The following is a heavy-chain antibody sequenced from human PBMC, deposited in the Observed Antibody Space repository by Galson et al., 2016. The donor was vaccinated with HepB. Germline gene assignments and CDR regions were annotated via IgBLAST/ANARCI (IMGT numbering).Heavy chain of an antibody. CDR2: ISAYSGAT. V-gene: IGHV1-18*01. J-gene: IGHJ3*02. D-gene: IGHD6-25*01. Sequence: SVKVSCKASGYTFTSYGISWVRQAPGQGLEWMGWISAYSGATNYAQKFQGWVTMTRDTSISTAYMELTSLTSDATAIYYCATSTGYRSGWGAFDIWGQGAMVTVSS. CDR3: ATSTGYRSGWGAFDI. CDR1: GYTFTSYG.